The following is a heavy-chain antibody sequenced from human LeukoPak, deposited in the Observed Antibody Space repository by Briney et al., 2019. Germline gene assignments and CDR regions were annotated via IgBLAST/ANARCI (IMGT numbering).Heavy chain of an antibody. CDR3: ARDIVVVPAAAFYYYYGMDV. V-gene: IGHV1-69*04. CDR2: IILILGIA. CDR1: GGTFSSYA. J-gene: IGHJ6*02. D-gene: IGHD2-2*01. Sequence: SVKVSCKASGGTFSSYAISWVRQAPGQGLERMGRIILILGIANCAQKFQGRVTITAYKSTSTAYMELSGLRSEDTAVYYCARDIVVVPAAAFYYYYGMDVWGQGTTVTVSS.